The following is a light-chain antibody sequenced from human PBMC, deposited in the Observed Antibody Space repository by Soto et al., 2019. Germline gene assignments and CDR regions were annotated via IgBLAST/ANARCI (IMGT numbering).Light chain of an antibody. V-gene: IGKV1-5*01. J-gene: IGKJ5*01. Sequence: DIQMTQSPSTLSASVEDRVTIPCRASQNIRTRLAWYQQKSGKAPSLLMYAASTLQSGVPSRFSGGESGTEYTLTISSLQPEDSATYYCQQLYIFPLPFGQGTRLEIK. CDR1: QNIRTR. CDR3: QQLYIFPLP. CDR2: AAS.